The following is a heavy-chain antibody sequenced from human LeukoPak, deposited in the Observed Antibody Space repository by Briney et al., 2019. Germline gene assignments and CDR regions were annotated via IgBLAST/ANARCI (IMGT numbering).Heavy chain of an antibody. D-gene: IGHD6-13*01. V-gene: IGHV3-30*07. CDR2: ISYDGSNK. CDR1: GFTFSSYA. J-gene: IGHJ4*02. Sequence: PGGSLRLSCAASGFTFSSYAMHWVRQAPGKGLEWVAVISYDGSNKYYADSVKGRFTISRDNSKNTLYLQMNSLRAEDTAVYYCAKDPRYSSSWYFDYWGQGTLVTVSS. CDR3: AKDPRYSSSWYFDY.